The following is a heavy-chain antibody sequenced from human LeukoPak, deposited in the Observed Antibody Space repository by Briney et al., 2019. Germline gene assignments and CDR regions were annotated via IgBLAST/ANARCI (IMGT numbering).Heavy chain of an antibody. J-gene: IGHJ4*02. Sequence: GGSLRLSCAASGFTFSGYSMNWVRQAPGKGLEWVSYISSRSDAIYYADSVKGRFTISRDNAKNSLFLQMNSLRAEDTAVYYCARPSSGGTYDRYFDYWGQGTLVTVSS. CDR1: GFTFSGYS. D-gene: IGHD1-26*01. CDR3: ARPSSGGTYDRYFDY. V-gene: IGHV3-48*01. CDR2: ISSRSDAI.